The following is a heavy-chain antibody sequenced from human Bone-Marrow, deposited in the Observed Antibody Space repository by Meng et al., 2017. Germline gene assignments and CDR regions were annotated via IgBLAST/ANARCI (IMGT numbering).Heavy chain of an antibody. V-gene: IGHV4-39*07. CDR1: GGSISSSSYY. CDR2: IYYSGST. J-gene: IGHJ4*02. D-gene: IGHD1-26*01. Sequence: SETLSLTCTVSGGSISSSSYYWGWIRQPPGKRLEWIGSIYYSGSTYYNPSLKSRVTISVDTSKNQFSLKLSSVTATDTAVYYCAREMRGVSYSYFFDYWGQGTLVTVSS. CDR3: AREMRGVSYSYFFDY.